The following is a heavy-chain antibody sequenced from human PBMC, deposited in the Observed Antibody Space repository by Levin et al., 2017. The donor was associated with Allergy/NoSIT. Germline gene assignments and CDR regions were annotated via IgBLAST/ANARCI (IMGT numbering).Heavy chain of an antibody. CDR1: GGSISSYY. D-gene: IGHD5-24*01. Sequence: ASETLSLTCTVSGGSISSYYWSWIRQPPGKGLEWIGYIYYSGSTNYNPSLKSRVTISVDTSKNQFSLKLSSVTAADTAVYYCASSRDGAETPQHWYFDLWGRGTLVTVSS. V-gene: IGHV4-59*01. CDR3: ASSRDGAETPQHWYFDL. CDR2: IYYSGST. J-gene: IGHJ2*01.